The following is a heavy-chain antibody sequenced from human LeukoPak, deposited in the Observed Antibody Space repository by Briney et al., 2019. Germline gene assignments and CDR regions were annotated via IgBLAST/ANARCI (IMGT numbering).Heavy chain of an antibody. J-gene: IGHJ6*02. V-gene: IGHV3-15*07. CDR2: IKSKIDGGTT. CDR3: ARRNAMDV. CDR1: GFSFSNAW. Sequence: GGSLRLSCAASGFSFSNAWMNWVRQAPGKGLEWVGRIKSKIDGGTTDYAAPVKGRFTISRDDSKNTLYLQMNSLRAEDTAVYYCARRNAMDVWGQGTTVIVFS.